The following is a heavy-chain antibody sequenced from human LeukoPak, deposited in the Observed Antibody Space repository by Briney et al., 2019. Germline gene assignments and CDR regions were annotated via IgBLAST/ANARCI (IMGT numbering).Heavy chain of an antibody. CDR3: AKSRAVAGTVWFDP. J-gene: IGHJ5*02. V-gene: IGHV3-23*01. D-gene: IGHD6-19*01. CDR1: GFTLSSYA. CDR2: ISGSGGST. Sequence: GGSLRLSCTASGFTLSSYAMSWVRQAPGKGLEWVSAISGSGGSTYYADSVKGRLTISRDNSKNTLYLQMNSLRAEDTAVYYCAKSRAVAGTVWFDPWGQGTLVTVSS.